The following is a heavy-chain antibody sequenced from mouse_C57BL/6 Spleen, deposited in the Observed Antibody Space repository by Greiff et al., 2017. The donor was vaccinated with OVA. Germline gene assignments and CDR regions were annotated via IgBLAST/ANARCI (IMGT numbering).Heavy chain of an antibody. J-gene: IGHJ3*01. V-gene: IGHV1-80*01. D-gene: IGHD3-2*02. CDR1: GYAFSSYW. CDR2: IYPGDGDT. CDR3: ARDSSGLAWFAY. Sequence: VKVVESGAELVKPGASVKISCKASGYAFSSYWMNWVKQRPGKGLEWIGQIYPGDGDTNYNGKFKGKATLTADKSSSTAYMQLSSLTSEDSAVYLCARDSSGLAWFAYWGQGTLVTVSA.